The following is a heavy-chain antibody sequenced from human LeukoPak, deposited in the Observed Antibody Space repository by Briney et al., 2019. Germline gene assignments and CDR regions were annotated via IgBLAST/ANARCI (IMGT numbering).Heavy chain of an antibody. V-gene: IGHV3-23*01. CDR1: GFTFSSYA. D-gene: IGHD3-3*02. CDR3: AKVLGAARRWDAFDI. CDR2: ISGSGGST. J-gene: IGHJ3*02. Sequence: GGSLGLSCAASGFTFSSYAMSWVRQAPGKGLEWVSAISGSGGSTYYADSVKGRFTISRDNSKNTLYLQMNSLRAEDTAVYYCAKVLGAARRWDAFDIWGQGTMVTVSS.